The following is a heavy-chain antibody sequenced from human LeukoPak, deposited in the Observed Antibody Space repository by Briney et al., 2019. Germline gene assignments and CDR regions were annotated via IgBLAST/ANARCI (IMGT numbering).Heavy chain of an antibody. J-gene: IGHJ6*02. CDR1: GGSILSSY. D-gene: IGHD3-16*02. V-gene: IGHV4-59*12. Sequence: SETLSLTCTVSGGSILSSYWSWLRQSPGKGLEWIGYIHYSGSTDYDPSLKSRVTMSIDKSKNQFSLKLSSVTAADTAVYYCARDRYDYVWGSYRYFFYYGMDVWGQGTTVTVSS. CDR2: IHYSGST. CDR3: ARDRYDYVWGSYRYFFYYGMDV.